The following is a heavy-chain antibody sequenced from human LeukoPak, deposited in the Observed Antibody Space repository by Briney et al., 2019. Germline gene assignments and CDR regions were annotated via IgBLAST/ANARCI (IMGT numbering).Heavy chain of an antibody. V-gene: IGHV4-59*12. CDR1: GDSITSYY. D-gene: IGHD5-12*01. CDR3: ARERGYSGYDSDSSGWYDDY. J-gene: IGHJ4*02. Sequence: KPSETLSLTCTVSGDSITSYYWSWIRQPPGKGLEWIGYIYYTGSTNYNPSLKSRVTISVDTSKNQFSLKLSSVTAADTAVYYCARERGYSGYDSDSSGWYDDYWGQGTLVTVSS. CDR2: IYYTGST.